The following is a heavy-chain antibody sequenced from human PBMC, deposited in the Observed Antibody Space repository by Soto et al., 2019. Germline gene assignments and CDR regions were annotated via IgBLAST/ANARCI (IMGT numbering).Heavy chain of an antibody. Sequence: KPSETLSLTCTVSGGSISSYYWSWIRQPAGKGLEWIGRIYTSGSTNYNPSLKSRGTMSVDTSKNQFSLKLSSVTAADTAVYYCARSPRPYYYDSSGYSYLDVESWYFDYWGQGTLVTV. CDR3: ARSPRPYYYDSSGYSYLDVESWYFDY. D-gene: IGHD3-22*01. J-gene: IGHJ4*02. CDR2: IYTSGST. V-gene: IGHV4-4*07. CDR1: GGSISSYY.